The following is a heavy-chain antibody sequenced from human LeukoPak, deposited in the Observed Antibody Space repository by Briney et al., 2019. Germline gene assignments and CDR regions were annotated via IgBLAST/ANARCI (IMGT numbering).Heavy chain of an antibody. D-gene: IGHD2-2*01. V-gene: IGHV1-69*05. J-gene: IGHJ4*02. CDR3: ASTYCSSTSCYAAALWYFDY. Sequence: SVKVSCKASGGTFSSCAISWVRQAPGQGLEWMGRIIPIFGTANYAQKFQGRVTITTDESTSTAYMELSSLRSEDTAVYYCASTYCSSTSCYAAALWYFDYWGQGTLVTVSS. CDR2: IIPIFGTA. CDR1: GGTFSSCA.